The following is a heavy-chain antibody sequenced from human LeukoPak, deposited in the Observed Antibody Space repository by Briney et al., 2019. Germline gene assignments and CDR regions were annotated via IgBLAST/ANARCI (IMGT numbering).Heavy chain of an antibody. CDR2: TSSRGGST. Sequence: PGGSLRLSCAASGFTFSSSGMSWVRQAPGKGLEWVSATSSRGGSTFYADSVKGRFTISRDNSKNTLYLQMNSLRAEDTAVYYCAKRSDYGGNGNYFDYRGQGALVTVSS. D-gene: IGHD4-23*01. J-gene: IGHJ4*02. CDR1: GFTFSSSG. V-gene: IGHV3-23*01. CDR3: AKRSDYGGNGNYFDY.